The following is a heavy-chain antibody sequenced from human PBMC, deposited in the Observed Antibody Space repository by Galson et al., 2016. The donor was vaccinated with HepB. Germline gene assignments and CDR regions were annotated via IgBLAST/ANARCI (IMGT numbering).Heavy chain of an antibody. V-gene: IGHV4-39*07. CDR1: GASVNSNNYY. Sequence: SETLSLTCTVSGASVNSNNYYWAWIRQPPGKRLEWIGSIYHSGTTYYSPSLKRRVFIFLDTSNNHFSLGLNSVTAADTAVYYCAGFDYDFWSGNHISPPSYSFDYWGPGALVTVSS. CDR2: IYHSGTT. J-gene: IGHJ4*02. D-gene: IGHD3-3*01. CDR3: AGFDYDFWSGNHISPPSYSFDY.